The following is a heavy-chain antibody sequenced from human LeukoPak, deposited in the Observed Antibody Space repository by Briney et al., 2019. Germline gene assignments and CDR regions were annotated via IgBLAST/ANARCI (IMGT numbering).Heavy chain of an antibody. CDR2: INHSGST. V-gene: IGHV4-34*01. CDR1: GGSFSGYY. CDR3: ARGVRYSYGFEDY. D-gene: IGHD5-18*01. J-gene: IGHJ4*02. Sequence: SETLSLTCAVYGGSFSGYYWSWIRQPPGKGLEWIGEINHSGSTNYNPSLKSRVTISVDTSKNQFSLKLSPVTAADTAVYYCARGVRYSYGFEDYWGQGTLVTVSS.